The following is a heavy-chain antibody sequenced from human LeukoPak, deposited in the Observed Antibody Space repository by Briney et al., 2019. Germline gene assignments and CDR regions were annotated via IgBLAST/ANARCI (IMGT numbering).Heavy chain of an antibody. Sequence: GASVRVSCKASGYTFTSYYMPWVRQAPGQGLEWMGIINPSGGSTSYAQKFQGRVTMTRDTSISTAYMELSRLRSDDTAVYYCARASIEYYYYYMDVWGKGTTVTVSS. CDR3: ARASIEYYYYYMDV. CDR1: GYTFTSYY. J-gene: IGHJ6*03. CDR2: INPSGGST. D-gene: IGHD2/OR15-2a*01. V-gene: IGHV1-46*01.